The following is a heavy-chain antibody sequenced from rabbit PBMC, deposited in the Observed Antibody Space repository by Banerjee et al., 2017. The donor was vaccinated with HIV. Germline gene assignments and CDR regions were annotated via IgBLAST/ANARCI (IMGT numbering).Heavy chain of an antibody. Sequence: QSLEESGGGLVKPGASLTLTCTASGFTLSSYWMCWVRQVLGKGLEWIACIYTDFSASTYYASWAKGRFTISKTSSTTVTLQMTSLTAADTATYFCARDLAGVIGWNFNLWGQGTLVTVS. D-gene: IGHD4-1*01. J-gene: IGHJ4*01. V-gene: IGHV1S40*01. CDR3: ARDLAGVIGWNFNL. CDR2: IYTDFSAST. CDR1: GFTLSSYW.